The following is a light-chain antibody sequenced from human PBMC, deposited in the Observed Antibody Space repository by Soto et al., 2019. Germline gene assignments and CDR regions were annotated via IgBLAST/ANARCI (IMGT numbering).Light chain of an antibody. CDR2: AAS. Sequence: IQMTKSPSSLSASVGDRVTITCRASQSISSYLNLYQQKPGKAPKLLIYAASSLQSGVPSRFSGSGSGTDFTLTISSLQPEDFATYYCQQRYSTPLTFGPGTKVDIK. CDR3: QQRYSTPLT. V-gene: IGKV1-39*01. CDR1: QSISSY. J-gene: IGKJ3*01.